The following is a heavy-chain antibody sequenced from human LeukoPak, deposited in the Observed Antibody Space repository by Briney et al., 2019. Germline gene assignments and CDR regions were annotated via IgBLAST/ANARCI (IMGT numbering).Heavy chain of an antibody. V-gene: IGHV3-23*01. CDR2: ISGSGGST. Sequence: PGGSLRLSCAASGFTFSSYAMSWVRQAPGKGLEWVSAISGSGGSTYYADSVKGRFTISRDNSKNTLYLQMNSLRAEDTAVYYCAKGRDYYSSGSYEFQHWGQGTLVTVSS. D-gene: IGHD3-10*01. CDR1: GFTFSSYA. CDR3: AKGRDYYSSGSYEFQH. J-gene: IGHJ1*01.